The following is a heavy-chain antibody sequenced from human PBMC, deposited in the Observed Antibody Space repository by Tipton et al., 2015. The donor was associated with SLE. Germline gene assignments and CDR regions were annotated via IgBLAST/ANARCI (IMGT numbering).Heavy chain of an antibody. D-gene: IGHD1-1*01. CDR1: GDSISSGDYY. CDR2: VHYSRRT. J-gene: IGHJ2*01. V-gene: IGHV4-30-4*01. Sequence: TLSLTCTVSGDSISSGDYYWSWIRQPPGKGLEWVGSVHYSRRTYYNPSLKRRVTISVDTSKNQFSLRLTSVTAADTALYYCARRAVEGFSSDHWYFDLWGRGTLVTVSS. CDR3: ARRAVEGFSSDHWYFDL.